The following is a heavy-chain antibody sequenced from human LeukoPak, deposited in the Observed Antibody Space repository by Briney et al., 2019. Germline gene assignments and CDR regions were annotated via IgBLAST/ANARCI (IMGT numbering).Heavy chain of an antibody. V-gene: IGHV4-61*02. Sequence: SETLSLTCTVSGGSISSGSYYWSWIRQPAGKGLEWIGRIYTSGSTNYNPSLKSRVTISVDMSKNQFSLKLSSVTAADTAVYYCARGRRDGYNQYFDYWGQGTLVTVSS. J-gene: IGHJ4*02. CDR3: ARGRRDGYNQYFDY. D-gene: IGHD5-24*01. CDR1: GGSISSGSYY. CDR2: IYTSGST.